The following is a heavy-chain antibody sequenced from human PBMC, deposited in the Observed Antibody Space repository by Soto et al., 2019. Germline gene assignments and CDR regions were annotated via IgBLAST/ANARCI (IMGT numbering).Heavy chain of an antibody. CDR2: ISYDGSNE. V-gene: IGHV3-30*03. Sequence: QLQLVESGGGVVQPGRSLRLSCAASGFTFSSYGMYWVRQAPGKGLEGVAVISYDGSNEYYEDSVKGRFTISRDNSKNTLYLQMNSLRGEDTAVYYCATTKGRSKWYIATYGMDVWGQGTAVTVPS. J-gene: IGHJ6*02. CDR3: ATTKGRSKWYIATYGMDV. CDR1: GFTFSSYG. D-gene: IGHD1-1*01.